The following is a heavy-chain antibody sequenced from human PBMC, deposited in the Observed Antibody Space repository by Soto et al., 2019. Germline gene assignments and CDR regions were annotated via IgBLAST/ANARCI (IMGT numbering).Heavy chain of an antibody. CDR2: INHSGST. J-gene: IGHJ6*02. D-gene: IGHD3-10*01. CDR3: ARYGSGSYYNNYYYYGMDV. V-gene: IGHV4-34*01. CDR1: GGSFSGYY. Sequence: SETLSLTCAVYGGSFSGYYWSWIRQPPGKGLEWIGEINHSGSTNYNPSLKSRVTISVDTSKNQFSLKQSSVTAADTAVYYCARYGSGSYYNNYYYYGMDVWGQGTTVTVSS.